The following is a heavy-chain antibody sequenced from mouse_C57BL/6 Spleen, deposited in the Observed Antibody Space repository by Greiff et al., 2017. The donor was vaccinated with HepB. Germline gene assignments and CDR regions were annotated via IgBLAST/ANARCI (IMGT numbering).Heavy chain of an antibody. V-gene: IGHV5-4*01. CDR3: ARDDHYYGRS. CDR1: GFTFSSYA. Sequence: EVMLVESGGGLVKPGGSLKLSCAASGFTFSSYAMSWVRQTPEKRLEWVATISDGGSYTYYPDNVKGRFTISRDNAKNNLYLQMSHLKSEDTAMYYCARDDHYYGRSWGQGTLVTVSA. J-gene: IGHJ3*01. CDR2: ISDGGSYT. D-gene: IGHD1-1*01.